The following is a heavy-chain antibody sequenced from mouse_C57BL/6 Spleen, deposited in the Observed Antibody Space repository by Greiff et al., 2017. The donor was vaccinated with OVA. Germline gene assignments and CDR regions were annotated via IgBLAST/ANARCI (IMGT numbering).Heavy chain of an antibody. J-gene: IGHJ1*03. CDR3: ARGGNYGYWYFDV. D-gene: IGHD2-1*01. CDR2: INPYNGGT. Sequence: EVQLQQSGPVLVKPGASVKMSCKASGYTFTDYYMNWVKQSHGKSLEWIGVINPYNGGTSYNQKFKGKATLTVDKSSSTAYMELNSLTSEDSAVYYCARGGNYGYWYFDVWGTGTTVTVSS. V-gene: IGHV1-19*01. CDR1: GYTFTDYY.